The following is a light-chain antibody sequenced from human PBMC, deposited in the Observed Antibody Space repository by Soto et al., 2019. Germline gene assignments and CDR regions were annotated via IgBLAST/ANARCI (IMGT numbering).Light chain of an antibody. CDR2: NND. Sequence: QSVLTQPPSASGTPGQRVTISCSGSSSNIGSNTVNWYQQLPGTAPKLLISNNDQRPSGVPDRFSGSKSGTSASLAISGRQSDDEFDDYGAAWDDSLHAVEFGRGTKVTVL. CDR3: AAWDDSLHAVE. CDR1: SSNIGSNT. J-gene: IGLJ2*01. V-gene: IGLV1-44*01.